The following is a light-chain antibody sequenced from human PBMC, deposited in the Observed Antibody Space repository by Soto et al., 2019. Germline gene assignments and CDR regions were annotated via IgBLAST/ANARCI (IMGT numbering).Light chain of an antibody. Sequence: EIVLTQSPGTLSLSPGERATLSCRASQSVSSIYLAWYQQKPGQAARLLIYGASSRATGVPDRFSGSGSGTDFTLTISRLEPEDFAVNYCQQYGSSPPITFGQGTRLEIK. CDR1: QSVSSIY. V-gene: IGKV3-20*01. CDR3: QQYGSSPPIT. CDR2: GAS. J-gene: IGKJ5*01.